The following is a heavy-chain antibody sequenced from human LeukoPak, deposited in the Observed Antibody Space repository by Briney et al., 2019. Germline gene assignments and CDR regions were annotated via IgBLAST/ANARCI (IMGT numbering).Heavy chain of an antibody. CDR2: VSGSGVTT. V-gene: IGHV3-23*01. D-gene: IGHD6-19*01. CDR3: ARVRYSSGWYPHY. CDR1: GFTFSNYA. Sequence: GGSLRLSCAASGFTFSNYAISWVRQAPGKGLEWVSTVSGSGVTTYYTDSVKGRFTLSRDNAKNSLYLQMNSLRAEDTAVYYCARVRYSSGWYPHYWGQGTLVTVSS. J-gene: IGHJ4*02.